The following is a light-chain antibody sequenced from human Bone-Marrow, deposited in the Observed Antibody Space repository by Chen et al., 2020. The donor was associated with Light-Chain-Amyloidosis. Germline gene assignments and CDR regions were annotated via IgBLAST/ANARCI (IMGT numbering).Light chain of an antibody. CDR2: EVT. CDR1: SSDVGGDNH. J-gene: IGLJ1*01. CDR3: SSYTITNTLV. Sequence: QSALTQPASVSGSPGQSSTISCTGTSSDVGGDNHVSWYQQHPDKAPKLMIYEVTNRPSWVPDRFSGSKSDNTASPTISGLQTEDEADYFCSSYTITNTLVFGSGTRVTVL. V-gene: IGLV2-14*01.